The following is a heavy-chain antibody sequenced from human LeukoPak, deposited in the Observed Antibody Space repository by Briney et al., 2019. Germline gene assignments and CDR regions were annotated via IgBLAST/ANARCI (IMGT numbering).Heavy chain of an antibody. CDR2: ISSSSSYI. V-gene: IGHV3-21*01. CDR3: ARYCGGDCYQYYFDY. D-gene: IGHD2-21*02. Sequence: GGSLRLSCAASGFTFSSYSMNWVRQAPGKGLEWVSSISSSSSYIYYADSVKGRFTTSRDNAKNSLYLQMNSLRAEDTAVYYCARYCGGDCYQYYFDYWGQGTLVTVSS. CDR1: GFTFSSYS. J-gene: IGHJ4*02.